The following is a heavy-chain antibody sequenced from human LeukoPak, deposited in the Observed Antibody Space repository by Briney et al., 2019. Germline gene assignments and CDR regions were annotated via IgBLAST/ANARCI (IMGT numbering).Heavy chain of an antibody. V-gene: IGHV3-23*01. CDR3: AKDGGLWVSAHWGDS. D-gene: IGHD7-27*01. J-gene: IGHJ4*02. CDR1: GFTFSSYT. Sequence: GGSLRLSCTASGFTFSSYTMTWVRQAPGKGLKWVSTITTGDGITYYADSVKGRFTVSRDDSKNTLYLQMNSLRAEDTAVYYCAKDGGLWVSAHWGDSWGRGTLVTVSS. CDR2: ITTGDGIT.